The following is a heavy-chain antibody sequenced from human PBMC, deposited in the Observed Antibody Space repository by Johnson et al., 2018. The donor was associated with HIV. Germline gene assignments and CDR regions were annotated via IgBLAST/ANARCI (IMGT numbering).Heavy chain of an antibody. D-gene: IGHD2-15*01. Sequence: QMHLVESGGGWVQPGGSLRLSCAASGFSFSDYYMSWIRQAPGKGLEWVSFITNSADTMYYADSVKDRFTISRDKSKNTAYLEMTSLGREDPAAYYCVRAAGGDVVVADFDLWCQGTMVTVSS. CDR3: VRAAGGDVVVADFDL. CDR2: ITNSADTM. V-gene: IGHV3-11*04. CDR1: GFSFSDYY. J-gene: IGHJ3*01.